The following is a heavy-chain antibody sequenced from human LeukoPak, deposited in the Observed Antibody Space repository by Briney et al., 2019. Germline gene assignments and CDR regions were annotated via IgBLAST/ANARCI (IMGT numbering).Heavy chain of an antibody. Sequence: PGTSLRLSCAASGFTFSTYDMHWVRQATGKGLEWVSGINTAGNTYYPGSVKGRFTISREDAKNSFYLQMNSLRAGDTAVYYCARGDCSGGSCSSMDVWGQGTTVTVSS. V-gene: IGHV3-13*04. J-gene: IGHJ6*02. CDR1: GFTFSTYD. D-gene: IGHD2-15*01. CDR2: INTAGNT. CDR3: ARGDCSGGSCSSMDV.